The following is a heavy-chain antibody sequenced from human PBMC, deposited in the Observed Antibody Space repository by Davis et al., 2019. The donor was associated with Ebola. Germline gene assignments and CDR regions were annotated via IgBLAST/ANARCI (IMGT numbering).Heavy chain of an antibody. CDR1: GNSFTSHW. CDR2: IYTGDSDT. J-gene: IGHJ3*01. V-gene: IGHV5-51*01. D-gene: IGHD3-22*01. Sequence: GESLKISCKDSGNSFTSHWIGWVRQMPGKGLDWMGIIYTGDSDTRYSPSFRGQVTISVDKSISTAYLQWSSLKASDTAMYYCARSPYYYDMLWAFDFWGQGTMVTVSS. CDR3: ARSPYYYDMLWAFDF.